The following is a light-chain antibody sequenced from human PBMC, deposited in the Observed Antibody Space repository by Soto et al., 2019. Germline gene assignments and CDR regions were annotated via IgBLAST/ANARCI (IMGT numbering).Light chain of an antibody. CDR3: GTWDSSLSTVV. J-gene: IGLJ2*01. CDR2: DNS. V-gene: IGLV1-51*01. CDR1: SSNIGNNY. Sequence: QSVLTQPPSVSAAPGQKVTISCSGSSSNIGNNYVSWYQQLPGTAPKFLIYDNSRRPSGIPDRFSGSKSGTSATLGIIGLQTGDEADYYCGTWDSSLSTVVFGGGTKLTVL.